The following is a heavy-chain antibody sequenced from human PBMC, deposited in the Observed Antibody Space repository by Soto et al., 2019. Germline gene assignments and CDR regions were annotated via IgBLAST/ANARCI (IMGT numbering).Heavy chain of an antibody. CDR1: GGSVSNGNYY. Sequence: SETLSLTCTVSGGSVSNGNYYWSWIRQPPGEGLEWIGFIYYSGSTNYNPSLKSRVTMSIDTSKNQFSLRLNSVTAADTAIYYCARVQNYYHTSRSTGDYWGQGTQVTVSS. J-gene: IGHJ4*02. CDR2: IYYSGST. CDR3: ARVQNYYHTSRSTGDY. V-gene: IGHV4-61*01. D-gene: IGHD3-22*01.